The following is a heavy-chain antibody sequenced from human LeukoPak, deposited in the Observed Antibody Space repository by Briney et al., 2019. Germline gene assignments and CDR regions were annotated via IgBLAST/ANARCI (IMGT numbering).Heavy chain of an antibody. D-gene: IGHD5/OR15-5a*01. CDR1: GYTFTCYD. Sequence: ASVKVSCKASGYTFTCYDINWVRQAPGQGLEWMGWMGARHGYTGSAQRFQGRITMTRDTSISTAYMELSSLTSDDTAVYYCARGWISGDVSEYYFEIWGQGTLVTVSS. V-gene: IGHV1-8*01. CDR3: ARGWISGDVSEYYFEI. J-gene: IGHJ4*02. CDR2: MGARHGYT.